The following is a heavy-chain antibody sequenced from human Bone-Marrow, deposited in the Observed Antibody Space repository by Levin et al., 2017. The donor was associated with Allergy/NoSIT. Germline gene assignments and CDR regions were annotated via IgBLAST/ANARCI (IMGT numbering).Heavy chain of an antibody. CDR2: INPNSGGT. CDR1: GHTFTGYY. J-gene: IGHJ4*02. Sequence: ASVKVSCKASGHTFTGYYMHWVRQAPGQGLEWMGRINPNSGGTNYAQKFQGRVTMTRDTSISTAYMELSRLTFDDTAVYYCASLAVAAAHGNDCWGQGTLVTVSS. CDR3: ASLAVAAAHGNDC. V-gene: IGHV1-2*06. D-gene: IGHD6-13*01.